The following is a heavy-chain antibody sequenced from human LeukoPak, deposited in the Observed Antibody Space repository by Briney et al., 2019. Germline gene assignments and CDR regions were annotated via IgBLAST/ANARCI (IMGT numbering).Heavy chain of an antibody. Sequence: GGSLRLSCAASGFTFSSYAMSWVRQAPGKGLEWVSAISGSGGSTYYADSVKGRFTISRENSKNTLYLQMNSLRAEDTAVYYCAHPRDFWSGYHYYFDYWGQGTLVTVSS. V-gene: IGHV3-23*01. CDR2: ISGSGGST. CDR3: AHPRDFWSGYHYYFDY. J-gene: IGHJ4*02. D-gene: IGHD3-3*01. CDR1: GFTFSSYA.